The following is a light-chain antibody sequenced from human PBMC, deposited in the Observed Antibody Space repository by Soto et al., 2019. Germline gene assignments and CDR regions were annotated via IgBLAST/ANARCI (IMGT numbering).Light chain of an antibody. CDR2: DDN. CDR1: SSNIGGNS. CDR3: GSWDSSVSAYV. J-gene: IGLJ1*01. V-gene: IGLV1-51*01. Sequence: QSVLTQPPSVSAAPGQKVTISCSGSSSNIGGNSVYWYQQLPGTAPKLLIYDDNKRPSGIPDRFSGSKSATSATLGITGFQTGNEADYYCGSWDSSVSAYVVGTGTNV.